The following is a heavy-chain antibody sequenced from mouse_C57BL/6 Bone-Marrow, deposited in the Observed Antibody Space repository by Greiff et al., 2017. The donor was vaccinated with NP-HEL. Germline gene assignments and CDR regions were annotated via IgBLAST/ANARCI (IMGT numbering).Heavy chain of an antibody. D-gene: IGHD1-1*01. CDR2: IDPEDGET. Sequence: SVAVLVKPGASVKLSFPASGFNFTVYYMHWVKQRTFQGLEWIGRIDPEDGETKSAPKFQGKATITADTSSNTAYLQLSSLTSEDTAVYYCARNYGSGGYFDYWGQGTTLTVSS. V-gene: IGHV14-2*01. CDR3: ARNYGSGGYFDY. J-gene: IGHJ2*01. CDR1: GFNFTVYY.